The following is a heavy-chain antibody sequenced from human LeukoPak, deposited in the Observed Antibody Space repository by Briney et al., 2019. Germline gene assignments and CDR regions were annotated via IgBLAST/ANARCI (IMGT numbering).Heavy chain of an antibody. CDR1: GYTFIGHY. D-gene: IGHD3-10*02. V-gene: IGHV1-2*02. J-gene: IGHJ4*02. CDR2: INPNNGGT. Sequence: ASVKVSCKASGYTFIGHYIHWVRQAPGQGLEWMGWINPNNGGTNYAQKFQGRVTMTRDTSISTAYMELSSLRSDDTAVYYCARDGLFGTQLGPGNWGQGTLVTVSS. CDR3: ARDGLFGTQLGPGN.